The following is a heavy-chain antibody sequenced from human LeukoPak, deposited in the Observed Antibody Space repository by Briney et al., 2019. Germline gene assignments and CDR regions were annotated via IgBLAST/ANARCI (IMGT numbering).Heavy chain of an antibody. Sequence: ASVKVSCKASGYTFTSYGISWVRQAPGQGLEWMGWISAYNGNTNYAQKLQGRVTMTTDTSTSTAYMELRSLRSDDTAVYYCARDFPTYSRRSSRRGWFDPWGQGTLVTVSS. CDR1: GYTFTSYG. D-gene: IGHD6-13*01. CDR3: ARDFPTYSRRSSRRGWFDP. CDR2: ISAYNGNT. J-gene: IGHJ5*02. V-gene: IGHV1-18*01.